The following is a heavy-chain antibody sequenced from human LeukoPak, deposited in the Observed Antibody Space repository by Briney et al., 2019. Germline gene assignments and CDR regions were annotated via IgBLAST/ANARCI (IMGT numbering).Heavy chain of an antibody. V-gene: IGHV4-4*02. CDR1: EFTFSSDAM. CDR2: IYHSGST. CDR3: VKRGNVANFDS. J-gene: IGHJ4*02. Sequence: PGGSLRLSCAASEFTFSSDAMTWVRQPPGKGLEWIGEIYHSGSTNYQPSLKSRVTMSVDKSKDQFSLKLASVTAADTAVYYCVKRGNVANFDSWGQGILVTVSS. D-gene: IGHD5-12*01.